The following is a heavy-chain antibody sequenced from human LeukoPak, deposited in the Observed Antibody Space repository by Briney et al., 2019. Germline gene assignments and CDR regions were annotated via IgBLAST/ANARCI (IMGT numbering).Heavy chain of an antibody. J-gene: IGHJ3*02. CDR2: IISSISYI. D-gene: IGHD2-21*02. Sequence: PGGSLRLCCAASGFSFSSYTMNWVRQAPGKGLEWVSSIISSISYIYYADSVKGRFTISRDNAKNSLYLQMNSLRAEDTAVYYCARQAGGDVNAFDIWGQGTMVTVSS. V-gene: IGHV3-21*01. CDR3: ARQAGGDVNAFDI. CDR1: GFSFSSYT.